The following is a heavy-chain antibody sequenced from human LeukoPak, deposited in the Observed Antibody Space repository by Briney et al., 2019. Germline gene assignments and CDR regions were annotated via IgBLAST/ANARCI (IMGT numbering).Heavy chain of an antibody. J-gene: IGHJ3*02. CDR1: GFTFVNYG. V-gene: IGHV3-23*01. D-gene: IGHD7-27*01. CDR2: ISGGGGTT. CDR3: ARDLGTNDAFDI. Sequence: GGSLRLSCTASGFTFVNYGMSWVRQAPGKGLEWVSAISGGGGTTYYAHSVKGRFTISRDNSKNTVYLQMNSLRAEDTAVYYCARDLGTNDAFDIWGQGTMLTVSS.